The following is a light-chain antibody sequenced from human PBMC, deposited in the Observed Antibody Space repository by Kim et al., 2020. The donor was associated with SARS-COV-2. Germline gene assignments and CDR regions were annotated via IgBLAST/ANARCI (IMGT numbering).Light chain of an antibody. CDR2: DVT. J-gene: IGLJ3*02. V-gene: IGLV2-14*03. CDR1: SRGGGARHY. Sequence: SLGQSSTTSRTGTSRGGGARHYVGWYRHHPGKAPKLMIYDVTLRPSGVSSRFSGSKSGNTASLTISGLQAEDEADYYCSTYTDSVMFGGGTQLTVL. CDR3: STYTDSVM.